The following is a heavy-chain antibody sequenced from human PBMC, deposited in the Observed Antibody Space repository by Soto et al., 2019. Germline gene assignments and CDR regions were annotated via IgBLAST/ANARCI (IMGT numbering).Heavy chain of an antibody. D-gene: IGHD5-18*01. CDR1: GFSLSNARLG. Sequence: QVTLKESGPVLVKPTETLTLTCTVSGFSLSNARLGVSWIRQPPGKALEWLAHIFSNDEKSYSTSLKSRLTISKDTSKSQVVLTMTNMDPVDTATYYCARIRGYSYGDYYFDYWGQGTLVTVSS. CDR2: IFSNDEK. J-gene: IGHJ4*02. V-gene: IGHV2-26*01. CDR3: ARIRGYSYGDYYFDY.